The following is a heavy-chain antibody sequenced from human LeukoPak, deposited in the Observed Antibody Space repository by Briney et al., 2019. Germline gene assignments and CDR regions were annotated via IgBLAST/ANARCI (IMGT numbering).Heavy chain of an antibody. CDR1: VGSVSTSLHY. CDR2: TYFTGNT. J-gene: IGHJ4*02. Sequence: SETLSLTCTVSVGSVSTSLHYWGWIRQPPGQGLEWIGTTYFTGNTYYSPSLQSRVNISIDTSKNQFFQRLGSVTAADTAVYYCASHLGRDVFDYWGQGVLVAVSS. D-gene: IGHD3-16*01. V-gene: IGHV4-39*01. CDR3: ASHLGRDVFDY.